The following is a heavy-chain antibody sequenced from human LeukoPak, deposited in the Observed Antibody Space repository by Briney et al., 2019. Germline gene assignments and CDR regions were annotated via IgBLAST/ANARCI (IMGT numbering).Heavy chain of an antibody. CDR1: GDSVSSNSAA. CDR2: TYYRSKWYN. Sequence: SQTLSLTCAISGDSVSSNSAAWNWIRQSPSRGLEWLGRTYYRSKWYNDYAVSVKSRIAINPDTSKNQFSLQLNSVTPEDMALYFCARWHMGSSWYRSSGDYWGQGTLVTVSS. CDR3: ARWHMGSSWYRSSGDY. J-gene: IGHJ4*02. D-gene: IGHD6-13*01. V-gene: IGHV6-1*01.